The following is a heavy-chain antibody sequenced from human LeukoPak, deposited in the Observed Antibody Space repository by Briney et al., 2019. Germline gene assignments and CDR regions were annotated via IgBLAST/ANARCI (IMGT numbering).Heavy chain of an antibody. J-gene: IGHJ5*02. CDR2: ISYSGST. CDR3: AREPGFDSSGYLNWFDP. Sequence: SETLSLTCTVSGGSISSYYWSWIRQPPGKGLEWIACISYSGSTKYNPSPKSRVTISVDTSKNQLFLKLSSVTAADTAVYYCAREPGFDSSGYLNWFDPWGQGTLVTVSS. CDR1: GGSISSYY. D-gene: IGHD3-22*01. V-gene: IGHV4-59*01.